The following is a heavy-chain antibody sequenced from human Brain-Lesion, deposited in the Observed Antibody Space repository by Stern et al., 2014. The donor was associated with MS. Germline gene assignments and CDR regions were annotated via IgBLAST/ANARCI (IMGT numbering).Heavy chain of an antibody. CDR3: AKWPHHIAVAGTRYFQH. CDR1: GFSFSTYD. D-gene: IGHD6-19*01. V-gene: IGHV3-23*04. CDR2: LSGRGGPT. Sequence: EVQLVVSGGGLVQPGGSPRLSCAASGFSFSTYDMSWVRQTPGKGLQWASVLSGRGGPTYKPDSATRRVPISRDNSKNTLYLQIDSLRADDTAVYYCAKWPHHIAVAGTRYFQHWGQGTLVTVSS. J-gene: IGHJ1*01.